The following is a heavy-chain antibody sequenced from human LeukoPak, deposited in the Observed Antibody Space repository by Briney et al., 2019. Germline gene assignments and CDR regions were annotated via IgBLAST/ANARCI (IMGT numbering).Heavy chain of an antibody. J-gene: IGHJ5*02. Sequence: ASVKVSCKASGYTFTGYYVHWVRQAPGQGLEWMGWINPNSGGTNYAQKFQGRVTMTRDTSISTAYMELSRLRSDDTAVYYCARDASRGYSYGLNWFDPWGQGTLVTVSS. CDR2: INPNSGGT. D-gene: IGHD5-18*01. CDR1: GYTFTGYY. CDR3: ARDASRGYSYGLNWFDP. V-gene: IGHV1-2*02.